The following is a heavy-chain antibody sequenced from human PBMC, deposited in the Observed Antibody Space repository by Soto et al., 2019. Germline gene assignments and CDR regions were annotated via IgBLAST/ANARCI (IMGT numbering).Heavy chain of an antibody. J-gene: IGHJ5*02. D-gene: IGHD3-10*01. CDR2: IFYTGAT. CDR1: GDSISSRCHY. CDR3: AREGRHSGGMRESWFDP. V-gene: IGHV4-31*11. Sequence: SETLSLTCAVSGDSISSRCHYWNWIRRVPGKGLEFIGYIFYTGATYYNPSLRGRISMSVDTSKNQFSLTLRSVTAADTAIYYCAREGRHSGGMRESWFDPWGQGTQVTVSS.